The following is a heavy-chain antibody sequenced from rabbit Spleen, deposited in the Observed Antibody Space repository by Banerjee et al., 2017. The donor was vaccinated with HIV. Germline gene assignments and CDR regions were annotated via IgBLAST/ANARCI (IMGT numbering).Heavy chain of an antibody. Sequence: QSLEESGGDLVKPGASLTLTCIASGFSFTNNWMSWVRQAPGKGLEWIGYIYTGVGSYTYYATGAKGRFTISKTSSTAVTLQMTSLTAADTATYFCARDSYDDYVDYWGSYYFNLWGPGTLVTVS. V-gene: IGHV1S40*01. CDR2: IYTGVGSYT. D-gene: IGHD2-1*01. J-gene: IGHJ4*01. CDR1: GFSFTNNW. CDR3: ARDSYDDYVDYWGSYYFNL.